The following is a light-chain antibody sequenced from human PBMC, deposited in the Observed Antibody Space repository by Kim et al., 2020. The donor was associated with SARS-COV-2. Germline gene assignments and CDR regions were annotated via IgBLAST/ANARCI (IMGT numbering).Light chain of an antibody. J-gene: IGLJ1*01. V-gene: IGLV3-1*01. CDR2: QYN. CDR3: QAWDSGSYV. CDR1: KLGDKY. Sequence: SVPPGQTASLTCSGDKLGDKYVSWYQQKPGQSPVLLIYQYNTRPSGIPERFSGSNSGSSATLTIGGTQAMDEADYYCQAWDSGSYVFGTGTKVTVL.